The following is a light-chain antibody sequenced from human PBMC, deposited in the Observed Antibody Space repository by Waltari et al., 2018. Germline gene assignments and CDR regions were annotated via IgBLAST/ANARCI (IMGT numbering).Light chain of an antibody. V-gene: IGKV2-30*02. CDR1: QRLVHSDGHTY. Sequence: DVVMTQSPLSLPVTLGQPASISCKSSQRLVHSDGHTYLAWFQQRPGQSPRRLIYKVSNRAAGVPDITSASGPGTDVTLKISRVEAEDVWVYYCMQGTHWPLPFGGGTKVEIK. CDR3: MQGTHWPLP. CDR2: KVS. J-gene: IGKJ4*01.